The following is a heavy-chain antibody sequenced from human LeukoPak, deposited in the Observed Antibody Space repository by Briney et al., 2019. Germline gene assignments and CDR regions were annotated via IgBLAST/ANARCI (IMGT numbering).Heavy chain of an antibody. V-gene: IGHV5-51*01. J-gene: IGHJ4*02. CDR3: ARLPSGYYDSSGTLDY. Sequence: GESLKISCKGSGYSFTSFWIGWVRQMPGKGLGWMGIIYPGDSDTRYSPSCQGQVPISADKSISTAYLQWSSLKASDTAMYYCARLPSGYYDSSGTLDYWAQGPPVTVPS. CDR1: GYSFTSFW. D-gene: IGHD3-22*01. CDR2: IYPGDSDT.